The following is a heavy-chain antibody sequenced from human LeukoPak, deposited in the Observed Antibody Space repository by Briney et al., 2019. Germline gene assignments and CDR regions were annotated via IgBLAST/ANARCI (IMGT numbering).Heavy chain of an antibody. CDR1: GGSISSGSYY. Sequence: SQTLSLTCTVSGGSISSGSYYWSWIRQPPGKGLEWIGEINHSGSTNYNPSLKSRVTISVDTSKNQFSLKLSSVTAADTAVYYCARQDYVWGSYRYDSWGQGTLVTVSS. D-gene: IGHD3-16*02. V-gene: IGHV4-39*01. CDR2: INHSGST. CDR3: ARQDYVWGSYRYDS. J-gene: IGHJ4*02.